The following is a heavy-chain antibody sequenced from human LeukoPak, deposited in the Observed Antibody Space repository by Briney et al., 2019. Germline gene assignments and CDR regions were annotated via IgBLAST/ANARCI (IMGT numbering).Heavy chain of an antibody. D-gene: IGHD1-14*01. CDR2: INHSGST. J-gene: IGHJ4*02. Sequence: PSETLSLTCAVYGGSFSGYYWSWIRQPPGKGLEWIGEINHSGSTNYNPSLKSRVTISVDTSKNQFSLKLSSVTAADTAVYYCARGRGNPKRGKCYFDYWGQGTLVTVSS. CDR1: GGSFSGYY. V-gene: IGHV4-34*01. CDR3: ARGRGNPKRGKCYFDY.